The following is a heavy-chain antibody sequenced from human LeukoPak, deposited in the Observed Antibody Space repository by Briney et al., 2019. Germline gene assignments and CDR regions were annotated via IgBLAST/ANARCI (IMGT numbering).Heavy chain of an antibody. V-gene: IGHV3-69-1*01. CDR2: ISSSSYI. D-gene: IGHD2-2*03. CDR1: GGSISSNY. Sequence: ETLSLTCTVSGGSISSNYMSWVRQSPGKGLEWVSVISSSSYIYYADSVKGRFTISRDNAKNSLYLQMNSLRAEDTAVYYCARGYGYCSSTSCHNWFDPWGQGTLVTVSS. CDR3: ARGYGYCSSTSCHNWFDP. J-gene: IGHJ5*02.